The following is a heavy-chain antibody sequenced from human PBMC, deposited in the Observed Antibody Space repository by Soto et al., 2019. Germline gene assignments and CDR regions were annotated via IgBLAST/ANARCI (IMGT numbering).Heavy chain of an antibody. CDR3: VRGKVAAGFDY. J-gene: IGHJ4*02. D-gene: IGHD6-13*01. CDR1: EFTFTHYL. Sequence: GGPLRLSLVASEFTFTHYLMHWVRQAPGKGLVWVSRISSDGTTTNYADSVKGRFTISRDNAKNTLYLQMTSLRVEDRAIYYCVRGKVAAGFDYWGQGA. V-gene: IGHV3-74*01. CDR2: ISSDGTTT.